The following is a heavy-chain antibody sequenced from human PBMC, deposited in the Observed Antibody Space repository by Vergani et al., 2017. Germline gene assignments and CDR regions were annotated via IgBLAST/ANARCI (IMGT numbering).Heavy chain of an antibody. CDR2: IYPGDSEV. Sequence: EKQLVQSGSETKKPGESLKISCQAFGYIFSNFWIGWVRQRPRRGLEWMGIIYPGDSEVKSNPTFRGQVIFSVETSVNTAYLQWRSLQASDTATYFCASGGHGSENGGALQLWGQGTNITVSS. D-gene: IGHD3-10*01. J-gene: IGHJ3*01. CDR1: GYIFSNFW. CDR3: ASGGHGSENGGALQL. V-gene: IGHV5-51*01.